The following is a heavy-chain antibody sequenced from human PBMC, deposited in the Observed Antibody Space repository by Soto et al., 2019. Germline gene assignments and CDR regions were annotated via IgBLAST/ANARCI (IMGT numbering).Heavy chain of an antibody. CDR1: GGSISSSSYY. J-gene: IGHJ3*02. CDR2: IYYSGST. D-gene: IGHD1-7*01. Sequence: SETLSLTCTVSGGSISSSSYYWGWIRQPPGKGLEWIGSIYYSGSTYYNPSLKSRVTISVDKSKNQFSLKLSSVTAADTAVYYCARHGDWNYASGAFDIWGQGTMVTVSS. CDR3: ARHGDWNYASGAFDI. V-gene: IGHV4-39*01.